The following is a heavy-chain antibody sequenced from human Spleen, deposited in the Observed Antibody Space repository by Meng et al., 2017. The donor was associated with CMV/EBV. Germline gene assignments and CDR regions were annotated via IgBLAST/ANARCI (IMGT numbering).Heavy chain of an antibody. V-gene: IGHV3-74*01. CDR2: INSDGSST. D-gene: IGHD6-6*01. J-gene: IGHJ4*02. CDR3: AAEGSSDYFDY. CDR1: GFPFSSYA. Sequence: GESLKISCAASGFPFSSYAMSWVRQAPGKGLVWVSRINSDGSSTSYADSVKGRFTISRDNAKNTLYLQMNSLRAEDTAVYYCAAEGSSDYFDYWGQGTLVTVSS.